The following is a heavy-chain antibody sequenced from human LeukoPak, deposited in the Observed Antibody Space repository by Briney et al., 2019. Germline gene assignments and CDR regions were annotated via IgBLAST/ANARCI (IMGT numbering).Heavy chain of an antibody. J-gene: IGHJ4*02. Sequence: SVKVSCKASGYTFTGYYMHWVRQAPGQGLEWMGWINPSGGSTSYAQKFQGRVTMTRDTSTSTVYMELSSLRSEDTAVYYCARDSPDIVVVVAAAMDYWGQGTLVTVSS. V-gene: IGHV1-46*01. D-gene: IGHD2-15*01. CDR3: ARDSPDIVVVVAAAMDY. CDR1: GYTFTGYY. CDR2: INPSGGST.